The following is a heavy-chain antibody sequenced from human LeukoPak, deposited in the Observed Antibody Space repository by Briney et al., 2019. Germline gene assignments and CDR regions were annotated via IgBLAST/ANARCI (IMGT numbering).Heavy chain of an antibody. CDR1: GFTFHHYS. CDR3: AKDSNTGGYSFGS. CDR2: ISWDGGIT. V-gene: IGHV3-43*01. J-gene: IGHJ4*02. D-gene: IGHD5-12*01. Sequence: AGGSLRLSCAASGFTFHHYSMHWVRQPPGKGLEWVSLISWDGGITYYADSVRGRFTTSRDNSKNSLSLEMNSLRTEDTALYYCAKDSNTGGYSFGSWGQGTLVTVTS.